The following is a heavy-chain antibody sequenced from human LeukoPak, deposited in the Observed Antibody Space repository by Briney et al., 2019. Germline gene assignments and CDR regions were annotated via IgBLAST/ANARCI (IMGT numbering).Heavy chain of an antibody. D-gene: IGHD3-22*01. CDR3: AKATMIIGGFDY. CDR2: ISASGGTI. J-gene: IGHJ4*02. Sequence: GGSLRLSCAASGFTFSDNAMSWVRQAPGKGLERVSAISASGGTIYYADSVKGRFIISRDNSKNTLYLQMHSLRAEDTAVYYCAKATMIIGGFDYWGQGTLVTVSS. CDR1: GFTFSDNA. V-gene: IGHV3-23*01.